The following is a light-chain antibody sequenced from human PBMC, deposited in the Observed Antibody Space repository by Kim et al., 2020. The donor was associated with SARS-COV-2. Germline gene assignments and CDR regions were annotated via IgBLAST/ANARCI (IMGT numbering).Light chain of an antibody. CDR2: LAS. CDR3: QHYSRFPYT. Sequence: GDRVTITCRASENIGTWLAWYQQKPGRAPSLLIYLASTLESGVPSRFSGTGSGTEFSLSITSLQPDDFATYYCQHYSRFPYTFGQGTKLEL. J-gene: IGKJ2*01. V-gene: IGKV1-5*03. CDR1: ENIGTW.